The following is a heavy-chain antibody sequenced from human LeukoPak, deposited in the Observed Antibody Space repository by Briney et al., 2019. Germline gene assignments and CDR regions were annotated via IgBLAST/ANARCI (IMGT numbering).Heavy chain of an antibody. CDR2: ISGSGGST. CDR1: GFTFSSYA. Sequence: GGSLRLSCAASGFTFSSYAMSWVRQAPGKGLEWVSAISGSGGSTYYADSVKGRFTISRDNSKNTLYLQMNSLRAEDTAVYYCAKSGPGVAASTPYYYGMDVWGQGTTVTVSS. J-gene: IGHJ6*02. V-gene: IGHV3-23*01. D-gene: IGHD2-8*01. CDR3: AKSGPGVAASTPYYYGMDV.